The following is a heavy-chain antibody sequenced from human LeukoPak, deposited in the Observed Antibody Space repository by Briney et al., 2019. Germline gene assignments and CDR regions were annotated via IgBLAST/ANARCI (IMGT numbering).Heavy chain of an antibody. V-gene: IGHV4-59*01. J-gene: IGHJ1*01. D-gene: IGHD1-26*01. CDR3: ARTDGGGSYQKSPEFFQH. CDR1: GGPISNYY. Sequence: PSETLSLTCTVSGGPISNYYWSWIRQPPGKGLEWIGYIYYGGSTNYNPSLKSRVTISVDTSKKQFSLKLSSVTAADTAVYYCARTDGGGSYQKSPEFFQHWGQGTLVTVSS. CDR2: IYYGGST.